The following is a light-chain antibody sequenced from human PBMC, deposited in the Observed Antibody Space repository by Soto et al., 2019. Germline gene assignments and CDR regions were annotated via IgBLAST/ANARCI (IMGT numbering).Light chain of an antibody. Sequence: ILLTQSPSSLSASVGDRVTITCRASQGVDSSLAWYQQKPGKAPNLLIYAASNLLSGVPSRFSGSGSGTDFTLTISSLQPEDFATYYCQQLHDYPITFGRGTRLEI. CDR3: QQLHDYPIT. V-gene: IGKV1-9*01. J-gene: IGKJ5*01. CDR2: AAS. CDR1: QGVDSS.